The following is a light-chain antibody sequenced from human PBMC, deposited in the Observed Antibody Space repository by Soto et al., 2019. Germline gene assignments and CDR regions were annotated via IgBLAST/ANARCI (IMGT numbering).Light chain of an antibody. CDR3: SSYAGSSNV. CDR2: EVY. J-gene: IGLJ1*01. CDR1: FNDVGGYNY. Sequence: QSALTQPPSASGSPGQSVTISCTGTFNDVGGYNYVSWYQQHPGKAPKVIIYEVYKRPSGVPDRFSGSKSGKTASLTVSGLQADDEADYYCSSYAGSSNVFGTGTKVTVL. V-gene: IGLV2-8*01.